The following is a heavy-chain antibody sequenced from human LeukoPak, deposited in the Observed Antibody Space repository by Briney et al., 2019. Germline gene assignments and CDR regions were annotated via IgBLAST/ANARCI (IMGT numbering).Heavy chain of an antibody. D-gene: IGHD3-10*01. J-gene: IGHJ4*02. CDR2: IMQDGSDK. Sequence: GGSLRLSCAASGFTFRNYWMSWVRQGPGKGLEWVANIMQDGSDKSYVDSVKGRFTISRDNAKNSLYLQMNSLRAEDMAVYYCARVLGGVSGYFFDYWGQGALVTVSS. CDR1: GFTFRNYW. CDR3: ARVLGGVSGYFFDY. V-gene: IGHV3-7*01.